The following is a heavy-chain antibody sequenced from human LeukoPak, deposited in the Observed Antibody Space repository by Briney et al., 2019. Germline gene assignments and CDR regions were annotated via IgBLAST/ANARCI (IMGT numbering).Heavy chain of an antibody. CDR2: ISGSGDNT. V-gene: IGHV3-23*01. CDR3: ARDQTYYVSSGYHYVTYFQH. D-gene: IGHD3-22*01. J-gene: IGHJ1*01. Sequence: GGSLRLSCAASGFTFSSDAMSWVRQAPGKGLEWVSYISGSGDNTYYADSVKGRFTISRDNSKNTLYLQMNSLRAEDTAVYYCARDQTYYVSSGYHYVTYFQHWGQGILVTVSS. CDR1: GFTFSSDA.